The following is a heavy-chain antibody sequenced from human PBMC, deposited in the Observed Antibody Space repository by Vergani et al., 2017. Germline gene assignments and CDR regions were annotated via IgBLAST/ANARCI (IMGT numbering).Heavy chain of an antibody. CDR3: AKSPSWGGATYLDY. V-gene: IGHV3-23*01. CDR2: ISGSGGST. J-gene: IGHJ4*02. D-gene: IGHD1-26*01. CDR1: GFTFTSYA. Sequence: EVQLLESGGGLVQPGGSLRLSCAASGFTFTSYAMSWVRLAPGKGLEWVSAISGSGGSTYYADSVKGRFTISRDNSKNTLYLQMNSLRAEDTAVYYCAKSPSWGGATYLDYWGQGTLVTVSS.